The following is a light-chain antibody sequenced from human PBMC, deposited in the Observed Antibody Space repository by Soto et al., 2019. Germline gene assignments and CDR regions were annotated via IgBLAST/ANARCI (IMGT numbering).Light chain of an antibody. V-gene: IGLV2-23*02. CDR2: EVS. CDR3: CSYAGSSTL. CDR1: SSDVGSYNL. Sequence: QSVLTQPASVSGSPGQSITISCTGTSSDVGSYNLVSWYQQHPGKAPKLMIYEVSKRPSGVSNRFSGSKSGNTAFLTISGLQAEDEADYYCCSYAGSSTLFGGGTKVTVL. J-gene: IGLJ2*01.